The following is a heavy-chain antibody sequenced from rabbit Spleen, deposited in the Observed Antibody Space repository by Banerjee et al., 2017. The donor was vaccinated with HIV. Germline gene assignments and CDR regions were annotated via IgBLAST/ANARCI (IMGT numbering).Heavy chain of an antibody. J-gene: IGHJ4*01. CDR2: INTATGKA. D-gene: IGHD3-1*01. Sequence: QEQLVESGGGLVKPEGSLTLTCKASGFSFSDRDVMCWVRQAPGKGLEWIACINTATGKAVYASWAKGRFTISKTSSTTVTLQMTSLTAADTATYFCARDLASVVGWNFSLWGPGTLVTVS. V-gene: IGHV1S45*01. CDR1: GFSFSDRDV. CDR3: ARDLASVVGWNFSL.